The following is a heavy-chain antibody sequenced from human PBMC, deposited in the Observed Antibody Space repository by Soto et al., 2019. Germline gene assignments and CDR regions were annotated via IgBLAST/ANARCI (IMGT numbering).Heavy chain of an antibody. CDR2: INPSGGTT. Sequence: GASVKVSCKASGYSFTNYYIYWVRLAPGQGLEWMGIINPSGGTTYAQNFQGRVTMTSDTSTTTVYMELSSLRSEDTALYFCARAMIRPYYFDFWGQGTLVTVSS. CDR1: GYSFTNYY. D-gene: IGHD3-16*01. CDR3: ARAMIRPYYFDF. J-gene: IGHJ4*02. V-gene: IGHV1-46*03.